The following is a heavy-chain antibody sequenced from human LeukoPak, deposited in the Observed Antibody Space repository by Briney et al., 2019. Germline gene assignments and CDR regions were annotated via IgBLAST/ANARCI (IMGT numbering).Heavy chain of an antibody. CDR3: AKPPPPYCGGDCADAFDI. CDR1: GFTFSSYA. V-gene: IGHV3-23*01. J-gene: IGHJ3*02. CDR2: ISGSGGST. Sequence: GGSLRLSCAASGFTFSSYAMSWVRQAPGRGLEWVSAISGSGGSTYYADSVKGRFTISRDNSKNTLYLQMNSLRAEDTAVYYYAKPPPPYCGGDCADAFDIWGQGTMVTVSS. D-gene: IGHD2-21*02.